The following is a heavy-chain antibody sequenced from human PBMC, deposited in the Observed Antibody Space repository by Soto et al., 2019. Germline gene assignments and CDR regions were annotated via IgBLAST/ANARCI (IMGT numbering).Heavy chain of an antibody. CDR2: IKPDGSDY. CDR1: GFTFSSSW. J-gene: IGHJ4*02. D-gene: IGHD3-10*01. CDR3: AWDTRSPGY. V-gene: IGHV3-7*04. Sequence: EVLLVESGGGLVQPGGSLRLSCAASGFTFSSSWMSWVRQVPGKGLEWVANIKPDGSDYSSVGSMKGRFTVSRDNAKNSLFLQMNSLRVEDTAVYYCAWDTRSPGYWGQGTLVTVSS.